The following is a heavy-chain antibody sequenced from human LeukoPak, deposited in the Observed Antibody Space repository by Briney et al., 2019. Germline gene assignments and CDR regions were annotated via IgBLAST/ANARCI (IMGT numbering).Heavy chain of an antibody. V-gene: IGHV4-34*01. Sequence: PSETLSLTCAVYGGSFSGYYWSWIRQPPGKGLEWIGEINHSGSTNYNPSLKSRVTISVDTSTNQFSLKLSSMTAADTAVYYCARGRVRPDALRFLEWIPPHDAFDIWGQGTMVTVSS. CDR1: GGSFSGYY. D-gene: IGHD3-3*01. J-gene: IGHJ3*02. CDR2: INHSGST. CDR3: ARGRVRPDALRFLEWIPPHDAFDI.